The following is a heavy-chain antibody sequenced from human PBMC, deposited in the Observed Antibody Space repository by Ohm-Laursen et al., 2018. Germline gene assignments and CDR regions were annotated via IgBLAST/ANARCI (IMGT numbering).Heavy chain of an antibody. CDR1: GFTFDDYA. V-gene: IGHV3-9*01. CDR2: ISWNSGSI. CDR3: ARWYYLRYCSGGSCPDAFDI. Sequence: SLRLSCTASGFTFDDYAMHWVRQAPGKGLEWVSGISWNSGSIGYADSVKGRFTISRDNAKNSLYLQMNSLRAEDTAVYYCARWYYLRYCSGGSCPDAFDIWGQGTMVTVSS. D-gene: IGHD2-15*01. J-gene: IGHJ3*02.